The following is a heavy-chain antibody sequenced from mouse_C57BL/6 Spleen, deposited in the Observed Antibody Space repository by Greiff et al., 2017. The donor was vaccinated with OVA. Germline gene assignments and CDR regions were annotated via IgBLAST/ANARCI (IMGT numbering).Heavy chain of an antibody. V-gene: IGHV1-42*01. Sequence: EVMLVESGPELVKPGASVKISCKASGYSFTGYYMNWVKQSPEKSLEWIGEINPSTGGTTYNQKFKAKATLTVDKSSSTAYMQLKSLTSEDSAVYYCARDYYGSPWYFDVWGTGTTVTVSS. CDR1: GYSFTGYY. J-gene: IGHJ1*03. CDR3: ARDYYGSPWYFDV. CDR2: INPSTGGT. D-gene: IGHD1-1*01.